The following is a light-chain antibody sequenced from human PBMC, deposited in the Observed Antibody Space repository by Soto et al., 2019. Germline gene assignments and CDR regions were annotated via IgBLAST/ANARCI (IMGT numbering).Light chain of an antibody. Sequence: IVLTQSPGTLSLSPGERATLSCRASQSVTSSYLAWWQQKPGQATRLLIYGASTRAPGVPARFSGSGSGTEFTLTISSLQHEDFTVYSCLQYHNLWAFGQGTKVDIK. V-gene: IGKV3D-7*01. CDR3: LQYHNLWA. J-gene: IGKJ1*01. CDR2: GAS. CDR1: QSVTSSY.